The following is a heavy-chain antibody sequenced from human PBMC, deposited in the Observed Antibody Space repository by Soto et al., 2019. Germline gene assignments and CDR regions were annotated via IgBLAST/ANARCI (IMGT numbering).Heavy chain of an antibody. CDR1: GDSINNYY. CDR2: IYSNGNT. CDR3: ARGGAVATTAHFDH. Sequence: PSAPLSLTCTVSGDSINNYYWRWMRLPAGKGLEWIGRIYSNGNTYYNPSVKSRGSMSVDTSKNQFSLILTTVTAADTAVYYCARGGAVATTAHFDHGGQGTLVTVSS. J-gene: IGHJ4*02. D-gene: IGHD5-12*01. V-gene: IGHV4-4*07.